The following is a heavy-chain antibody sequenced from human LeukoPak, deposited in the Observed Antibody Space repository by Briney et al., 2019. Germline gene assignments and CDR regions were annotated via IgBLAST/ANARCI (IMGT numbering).Heavy chain of an antibody. CDR3: AKALRYFDWPLSFDY. J-gene: IGHJ4*02. Sequence: GGSLRLSCAASGFTFDDYAMHWVRQAPGKGLEWVSGISWNSGSIGYADSVKGRFTISRDNAKNSLYLQMNSLRAEDTALYYCAKALRYFDWPLSFDYWGQGTLVTVSS. CDR2: ISWNSGSI. CDR1: GFTFDDYA. V-gene: IGHV3-9*01. D-gene: IGHD3-9*01.